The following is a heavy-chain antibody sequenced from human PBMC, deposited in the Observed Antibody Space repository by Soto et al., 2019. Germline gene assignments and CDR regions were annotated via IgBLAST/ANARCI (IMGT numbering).Heavy chain of an antibody. Sequence: GGSLRLSCAATGFTFSSYGMHWVRQAPGKGLEWVAVISYDGSNKYYADSVKGRFTISRDNSKNTLYLQMNSLRAEDTAVYYCAKVENYDILTGYSAFDYWGQGTLVTVSS. V-gene: IGHV3-30*18. J-gene: IGHJ4*02. D-gene: IGHD3-9*01. CDR1: GFTFSSYG. CDR3: AKVENYDILTGYSAFDY. CDR2: ISYDGSNK.